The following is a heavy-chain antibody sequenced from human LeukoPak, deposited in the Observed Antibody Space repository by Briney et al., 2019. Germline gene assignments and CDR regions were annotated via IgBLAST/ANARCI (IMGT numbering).Heavy chain of an antibody. D-gene: IGHD3-3*01. V-gene: IGHV4-31*03. CDR1: GGSISSGGYY. CDR3: ARARNDFWSGYFPQGNWFDP. Sequence: PSETLSLTCTVSGGSISSGGYYWSWIRQHPGKGLEWIGYVYYSGSTYYNPFLKSRVTISVDTSKNQFSLKLSSVTAADTAVYYCARARNDFWSGYFPQGNWFDPWGQGTLVTVSS. J-gene: IGHJ5*02. CDR2: VYYSGST.